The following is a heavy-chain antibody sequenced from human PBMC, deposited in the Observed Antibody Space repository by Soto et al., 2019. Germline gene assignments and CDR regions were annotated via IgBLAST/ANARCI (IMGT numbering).Heavy chain of an antibody. CDR1: GFTFSDYY. Sequence: GGSLRLSCAASGFTFSDYYMSWIRQAPGKGPEWVSYISSSGSTIYYADSVKGRFTISRDNAKNSLYLQMNSLRAEDTAVYYCASQLWFGELPDYWGQGTLVTVSS. J-gene: IGHJ4*02. CDR3: ASQLWFGELPDY. CDR2: ISSSGSTI. D-gene: IGHD3-10*01. V-gene: IGHV3-11*01.